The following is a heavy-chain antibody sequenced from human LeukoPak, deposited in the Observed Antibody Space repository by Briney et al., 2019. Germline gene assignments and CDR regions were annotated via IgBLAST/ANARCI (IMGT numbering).Heavy chain of an antibody. D-gene: IGHD2-15*01. J-gene: IGHJ4*02. CDR2: INPNSGGT. CDR1: GYTFTGYY. CDR3: ARGPFSPLFGSAGSCLDY. Sequence: GASVKVSCTSSGYTFTGYYMHWVRQAPGQGLEWMGWINPNSGGTNYAQKFQGGVTMTRDTSISTAYMELSRLRSDDTAVYYCARGPFSPLFGSAGSCLDYWGQGTLVTVSS. V-gene: IGHV1-2*02.